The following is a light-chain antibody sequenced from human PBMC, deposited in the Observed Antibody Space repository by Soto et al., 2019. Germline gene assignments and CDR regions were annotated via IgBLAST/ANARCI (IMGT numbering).Light chain of an antibody. V-gene: IGKV1-39*01. J-gene: IGKJ1*01. Sequence: DIQMTQSPSSLSASVGDRVTITCRASQSISSYLNWYQQKPGKAPKLLIYAASSLQSGVPSRFSGSGSGTDFTLTISSLQPEDFATYSCQQNYSTPWTFGQGTRWIS. CDR2: AAS. CDR1: QSISSY. CDR3: QQNYSTPWT.